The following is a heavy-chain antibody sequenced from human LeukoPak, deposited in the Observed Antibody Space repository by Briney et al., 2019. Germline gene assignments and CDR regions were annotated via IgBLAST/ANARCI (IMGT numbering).Heavy chain of an antibody. CDR1: GFTFSSYW. Sequence: GGSLRLSCAASGFTFSSYWMHWVRQAPGKGLEWVSSISSSSSYIYYADSVKGRFTISRDNAKNSLYLQMNSLRAEDTAVYYCARDEQLAPDYWGQGTLVTVSS. V-gene: IGHV3-21*01. CDR2: ISSSSSYI. D-gene: IGHD6-6*01. CDR3: ARDEQLAPDY. J-gene: IGHJ4*02.